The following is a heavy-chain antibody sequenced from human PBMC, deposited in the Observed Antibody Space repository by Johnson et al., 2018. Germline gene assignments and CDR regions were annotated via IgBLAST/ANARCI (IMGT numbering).Heavy chain of an antibody. CDR3: PYDSSGYYYFQH. D-gene: IGHD3-22*01. CDR1: GFTFSSYA. Sequence: VQSGGSLRLSCAASGFTFSSYAMSWVRQAPGKGLEWVSAISGSGGSTYYADSVMGRFTISRDNAKKSLYLQMNSLIAEDMAAWGGPYDSSGYYYFQHWGQGTRVTVAS. J-gene: IGHJ1*01. V-gene: IGHV3-23*01. CDR2: ISGSGGST.